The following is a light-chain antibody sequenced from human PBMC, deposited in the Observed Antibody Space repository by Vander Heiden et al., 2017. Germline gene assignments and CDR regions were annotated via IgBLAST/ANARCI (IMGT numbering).Light chain of an antibody. CDR2: GAS. CDR3: QQYGSSPLT. CDR1: QSVSSSY. J-gene: IGKJ4*01. Sequence: EIVLTQSPGTLSLSPGERATLSCRASQSVSSSYLAWYQQKPVQAPRLLIYGASSRATRIPDRFRRSGPGTDFTLTISSLEPEPFAVYYCQQYGSSPLTFGGGTKVEIK. V-gene: IGKV3-20*01.